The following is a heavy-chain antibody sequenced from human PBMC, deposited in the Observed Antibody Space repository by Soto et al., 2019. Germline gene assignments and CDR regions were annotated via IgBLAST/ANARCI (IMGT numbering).Heavy chain of an antibody. J-gene: IGHJ3*02. D-gene: IGHD2-15*01. CDR3: AKGRLLSGSDAFDI. CDR2: ISGSGGST. Sequence: EVQLLESGGGLVQPGGSLRLSCAASGFTFSSYAMSWVRQAPGKGLEWVSAISGSGGSTFYADSVKGRFTISRDNSKNTLYLQMNCLGAEDTAVYCCAKGRLLSGSDAFDIWGQGTMITVSS. V-gene: IGHV3-23*01. CDR1: GFTFSSYA.